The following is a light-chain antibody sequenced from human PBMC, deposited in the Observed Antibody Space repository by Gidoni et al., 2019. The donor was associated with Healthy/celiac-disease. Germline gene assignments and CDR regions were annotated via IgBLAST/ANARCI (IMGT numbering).Light chain of an antibody. V-gene: IGKV1-33*01. CDR1: QDISNY. Sequence: DIQMTPSPSSLSASVGDRVTITCQAMQDISNYLNWYQQKPGKAPKLLIYDASNLETGVPSRSSGSGAGTDFTFTISSLQPEDSATYYCQQYDNLPLTFGPGTRVDSK. CDR2: DAS. J-gene: IGKJ3*01. CDR3: QQYDNLPLT.